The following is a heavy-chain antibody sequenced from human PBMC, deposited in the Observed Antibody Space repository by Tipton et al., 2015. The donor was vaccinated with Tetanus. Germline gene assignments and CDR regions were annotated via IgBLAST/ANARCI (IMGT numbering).Heavy chain of an antibody. CDR3: VRDGGSSGWLAY. V-gene: IGHV3-53*01. Sequence: SLRLSCEGSGFTFSNYAMAWVRQAPGKGLEWVSVMYSGGDTYYVDSVKGRFSISRDNAKNTLYLQMNSLRVEDTAVYYCVRDGGSSGWLAYWGQGTLVTVSS. D-gene: IGHD6-19*01. J-gene: IGHJ4*02. CDR2: MYSGGDT. CDR1: GFTFSNYA.